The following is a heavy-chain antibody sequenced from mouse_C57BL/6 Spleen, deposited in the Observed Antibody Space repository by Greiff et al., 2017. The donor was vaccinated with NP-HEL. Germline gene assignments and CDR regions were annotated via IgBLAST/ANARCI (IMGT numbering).Heavy chain of an antibody. V-gene: IGHV2-6*03. Sequence: QVQLKQSGPGLVAPSQSLSISCTASGFSLTSYGVHWVRQPPGKGLEWLVVIWSDGSTTYNSALKSRLSISKDNSKSQVFLKMNSLQTDDTAMYYCARGYYDYGYYYAMDYWGQGTSVTVSS. D-gene: IGHD2-4*01. CDR2: IWSDGST. CDR1: GFSLTSYG. CDR3: ARGYYDYGYYYAMDY. J-gene: IGHJ4*01.